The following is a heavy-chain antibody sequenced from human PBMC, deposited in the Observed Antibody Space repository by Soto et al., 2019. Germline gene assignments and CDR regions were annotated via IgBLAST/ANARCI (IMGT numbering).Heavy chain of an antibody. J-gene: IGHJ6*02. CDR3: ARTRSAWSDFHYYSLDV. D-gene: IGHD1-26*01. V-gene: IGHV3-72*01. Sequence: EVQLVESGGGLVQPGGSLRLSCAGSGFTLSDHYIDWVRQAPGKGLEWVGRSRDKPQGYSTAYAASVKGRFTTSRDESKNSAYLQMNSLKTEDTAVYYCARTRSAWSDFHYYSLDVWGQGTTVTVSS. CDR2: SRDKPQGYST. CDR1: GFTLSDHY.